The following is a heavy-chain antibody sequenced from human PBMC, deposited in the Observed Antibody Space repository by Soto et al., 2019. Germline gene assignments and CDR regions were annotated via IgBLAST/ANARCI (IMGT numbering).Heavy chain of an antibody. J-gene: IGHJ6*02. D-gene: IGHD3-3*01. CDR2: IKHSGST. CDR3: AVTIVGVVTTSCGMDV. Sequence: PSKTLSLTCAVYGGSFSNYYWSWIRQPPGKGLEWIGEIKHSGSTNYNPSLKSRVTISVDTSKNQFSLKLNSVTAADTAVYYCAVTIVGVVTTSCGMDVWCPGISVTV. CDR1: GGSFSNYY. V-gene: IGHV4-34*01.